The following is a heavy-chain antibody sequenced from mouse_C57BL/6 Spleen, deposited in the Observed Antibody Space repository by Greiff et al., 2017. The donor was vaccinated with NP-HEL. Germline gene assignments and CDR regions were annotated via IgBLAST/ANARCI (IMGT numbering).Heavy chain of an antibody. D-gene: IGHD2-4*01. J-gene: IGHJ1*03. CDR1: GYAFSSYW. V-gene: IGHV1-80*01. CDR3: ARKGPYSDYEGYFDV. CDR2: IYPGDGDT. Sequence: QVQLKESGAELVKPGASVKISCKASGYAFSSYWMNWVKQRPGKGLEWIGQIYPGDGDTNYHGKFKGKATLTADKSSSTAYMQLSSLTSEDSAVYFCARKGPYSDYEGYFDVWGTGTTVTVSS.